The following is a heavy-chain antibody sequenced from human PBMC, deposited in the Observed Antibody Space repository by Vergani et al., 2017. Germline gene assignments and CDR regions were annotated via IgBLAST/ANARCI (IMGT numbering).Heavy chain of an antibody. CDR1: GGTFSSYA. D-gene: IGHD2-21*01. V-gene: IGHV1-69*01. Sequence: QVQLVQSGAEVKKPGSSVKVSCKASGGTFSSYAISWVRQAPGQGLEWMGGIIPIFGTANYAQKFQGRVTITADESTSTAYMELSSLRSEDTAVYYCARDGGAGAHYYYYCMDVWGKGTTVTVSS. CDR3: ARDGGAGAHYYYYCMDV. CDR2: IIPIFGTA. J-gene: IGHJ6*03.